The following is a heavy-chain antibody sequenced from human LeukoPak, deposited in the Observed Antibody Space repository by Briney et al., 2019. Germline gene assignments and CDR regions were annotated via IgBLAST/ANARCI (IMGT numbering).Heavy chain of an antibody. V-gene: IGHV1-69*04. CDR3: ARLDWGF. Sequence: SVKVSCKASGGTFISYAISWVRQAPGQGLEWMGRIIPILGVGNYAQKFQGRVTITADKSTSTVYMELTSLTSEDTAVYFCARLDWGFWGQGTLVTVSS. CDR2: IIPILGVG. CDR1: GGTFISYA. J-gene: IGHJ4*02. D-gene: IGHD3/OR15-3a*01.